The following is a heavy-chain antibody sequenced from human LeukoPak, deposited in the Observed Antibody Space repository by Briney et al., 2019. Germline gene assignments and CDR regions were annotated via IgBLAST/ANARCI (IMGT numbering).Heavy chain of an antibody. Sequence: ASVKVSCKASGYTFTSYYMHWVRQAPGQGLEWMGVIKPSGGSTIYAQNFQGRVTMTRDTSTSTVYMELSSLRSEDTAVYYCARGVGHRGQEHSYVYYFDYWGQGPLVTVSS. V-gene: IGHV1-46*01. J-gene: IGHJ4*02. CDR2: IKPSGGST. CDR1: GYTFTSYY. D-gene: IGHD5-18*01. CDR3: ARGVGHRGQEHSYVYYFDY.